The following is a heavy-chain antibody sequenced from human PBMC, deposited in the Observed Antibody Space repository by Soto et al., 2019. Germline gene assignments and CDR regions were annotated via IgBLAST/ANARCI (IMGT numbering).Heavy chain of an antibody. CDR3: ARDRIARARIAVAGGAFDI. J-gene: IGHJ3*02. D-gene: IGHD6-19*01. CDR1: GYTFTSYG. Sequence: QVQLVQSGAEVKKPGASVKVSCKASGYTFTSYGISWVRQAPGQGLEWMGWISAYKGNTNYAQKLQGRVTMTTNTSTSKAYMELRSLGSDDTAVYYCARDRIARARIAVAGGAFDIWGQGTMVTVSS. V-gene: IGHV1-18*01. CDR2: ISAYKGNT.